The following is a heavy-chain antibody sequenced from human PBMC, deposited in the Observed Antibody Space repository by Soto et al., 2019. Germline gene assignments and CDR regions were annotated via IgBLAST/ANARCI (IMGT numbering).Heavy chain of an antibody. V-gene: IGHV4-34*01. CDR1: GGSFSGYY. D-gene: IGHD3-3*01. J-gene: IGHJ4*02. Sequence: SETLSLTCAVYGGSFSGYYWSWIRQPPGKGLERIGEINHSGSTNYNPSLKSRVTISVDTSKNQFSLKLSSVTAADTAVYYCARVRDFWSGYYRTDPYFDYWGQGTLVTVSS. CDR2: INHSGST. CDR3: ARVRDFWSGYYRTDPYFDY.